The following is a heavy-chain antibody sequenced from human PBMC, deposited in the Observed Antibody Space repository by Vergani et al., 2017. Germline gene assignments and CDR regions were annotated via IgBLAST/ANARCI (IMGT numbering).Heavy chain of an antibody. Sequence: QVQLVQSGAEVKKPGSSVKVSCKASGGTFSSYAISWVRQAPGQGLEWMGRIIPIFGTANYAQKFQGRVTITADKSTSTAYMDLSSLRSEDTAVYYCARNPPNYDFWSGYIAMTSFDIWGQGTMVTVSS. CDR2: IIPIFGTA. CDR1: GGTFSSYA. D-gene: IGHD3-3*01. V-gene: IGHV1-69*14. J-gene: IGHJ3*02. CDR3: ARNPPNYDFWSGYIAMTSFDI.